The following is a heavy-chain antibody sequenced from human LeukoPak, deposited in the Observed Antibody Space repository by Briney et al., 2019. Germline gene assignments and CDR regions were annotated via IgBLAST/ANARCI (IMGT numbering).Heavy chain of an antibody. V-gene: IGHV4-34*01. J-gene: IGHJ2*01. D-gene: IGHD3-3*01. CDR1: GGSFSGYY. Sequence: SETLSLTCAVYGGSFSGYYWSWIRQPPGKGLEWIGEINHSGSTNYNPSLKSRVTISVDTSKNQFSLKLSSVTAAHTAVYYCARGARITIFGVVISYWYFDLWGRGTLVTVSS. CDR3: ARGARITIFGVVISYWYFDL. CDR2: INHSGST.